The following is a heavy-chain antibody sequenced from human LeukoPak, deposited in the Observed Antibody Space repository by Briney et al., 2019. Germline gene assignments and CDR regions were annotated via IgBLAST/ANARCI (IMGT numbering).Heavy chain of an antibody. D-gene: IGHD3-3*01. V-gene: IGHV1-46*01. CDR2: LYPGGNKA. Sequence: ASVKVSCKASGLTLTTIYMHWVRQAPGQGLEWVAVLYPGGNKAIYAQRFQGRFTLTRDTSTNTVYMEVTSLASEDTAVYYCAKDTSWSAYSPTYFDYWGRGTLVTVSS. CDR3: AKDTSWSAYSPTYFDY. J-gene: IGHJ4*02. CDR1: GLTLTTIY.